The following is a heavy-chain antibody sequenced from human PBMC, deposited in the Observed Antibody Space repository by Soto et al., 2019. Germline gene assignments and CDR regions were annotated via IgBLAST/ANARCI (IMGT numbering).Heavy chain of an antibody. D-gene: IGHD6-19*01. J-gene: IGHJ4*02. CDR1: GGSISSGGYS. V-gene: IGHV4-30-2*03. CDR2: IYYSGST. CDR3: AKDLRIAVAGTDYFDS. Sequence: PSETLSLTCAVSGGSISSGGYSWSWIRQPPGKGLEWIGSIYYSGSTYYNPSLKSRVTISVDTSKNQFSLKLSSVTAADTAVYYCAKDLRIAVAGTDYFDSWGQGTLVTVSS.